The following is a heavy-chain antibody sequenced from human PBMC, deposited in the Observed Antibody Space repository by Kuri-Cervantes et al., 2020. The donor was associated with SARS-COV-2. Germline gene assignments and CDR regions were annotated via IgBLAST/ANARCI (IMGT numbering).Heavy chain of an antibody. J-gene: IGHJ5*02. D-gene: IGHD6-13*01. V-gene: IGHV3-52*02. CDR2: IKCDGSEK. Sequence: GESLKISCAASGFNFSGTDMHWVCQAPEKGQEWVADIKCDGSEKYYVDSVKGRLTISRDNAKNSLYLQVNSLRAEDMTVYYCARHPPVRGSSSWNWFDPWGQGTLVTVSS. CDR3: ARHPPVRGSSSWNWFDP. CDR1: GFNFSGTD.